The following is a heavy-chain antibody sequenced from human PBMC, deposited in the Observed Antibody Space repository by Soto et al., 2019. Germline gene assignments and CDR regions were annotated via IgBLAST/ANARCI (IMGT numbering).Heavy chain of an antibody. Sequence: VGSLRLSCAASGFTFSSYGMHWVRQAPGKGLEWVAVISYDGSNKYYADSVKGRFTISRDNSKNTLYLQMNSLRAEDTAVYYCAKGAAAGHFDYWGQGTLVTVSS. CDR2: ISYDGSNK. D-gene: IGHD6-13*01. J-gene: IGHJ4*02. CDR3: AKGAAAGHFDY. V-gene: IGHV3-30*18. CDR1: GFTFSSYG.